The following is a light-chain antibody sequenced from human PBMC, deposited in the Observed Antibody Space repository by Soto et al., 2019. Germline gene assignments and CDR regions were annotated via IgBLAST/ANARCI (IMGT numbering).Light chain of an antibody. J-gene: IGKJ1*01. Sequence: EIVLTQSPATLSLSPGERATLSCRASQSVGSSLAWYQQKPGQAPRLLIYDPSNRAPGIPARFSGRGPGTPFTLTISSLEYEDFGVYYCLQLCDWPAMTFGQGTKVEMK. V-gene: IGKV3-11*01. CDR3: LQLCDWPAMT. CDR2: DPS. CDR1: QSVGSS.